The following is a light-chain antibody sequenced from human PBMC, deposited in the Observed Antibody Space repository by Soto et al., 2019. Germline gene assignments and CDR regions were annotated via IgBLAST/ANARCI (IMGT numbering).Light chain of an antibody. J-gene: IGKJ4*01. V-gene: IGKV3-11*01. CDR1: QSVTNS. CDR2: DAS. Sequence: EIVLTQSPATLSLSPGVRATRACRASQSVTNSLAWYQQKPGQAPRLLVYDASNRATGIPTRFSGSGSGTDFTLTISNLEPEDFAVYYCQQHISWPLTFGGGTKVDIK. CDR3: QQHISWPLT.